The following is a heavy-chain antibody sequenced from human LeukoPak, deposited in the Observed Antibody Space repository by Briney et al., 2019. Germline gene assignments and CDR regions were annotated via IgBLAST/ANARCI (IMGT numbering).Heavy chain of an antibody. CDR3: ARVSGDLYFDY. Sequence: SETLSLTCAVYGGSFSGYYWSWIRQPPGKGLEWIGEINHSGSTNYNPSLKSRVTISVDTSKNQLSLKLSSVTAADTAVYYCARVSGDLYFDYWGQGTLVTVSS. V-gene: IGHV4-34*01. CDR2: INHSGST. CDR1: GGSFSGYY. D-gene: IGHD4-17*01. J-gene: IGHJ4*02.